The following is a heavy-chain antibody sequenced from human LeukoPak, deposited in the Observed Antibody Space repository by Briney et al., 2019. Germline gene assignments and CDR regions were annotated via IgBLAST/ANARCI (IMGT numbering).Heavy chain of an antibody. D-gene: IGHD3-3*01. CDR2: ISAYNGNT. CDR1: GYTFTSYG. CDR3: ARDLHDFWSGYYLDY. J-gene: IGHJ4*02. Sequence: ASVKVSCKASGYTFTSYGISWVRQAPGQGLEWMGWISAYNGNTNYAQKLQGRVTMTTDTSTSTAYMELRSLRSDDTAVYYCARDLHDFWSGYYLDYWGQGTLVTVSS. V-gene: IGHV1-18*01.